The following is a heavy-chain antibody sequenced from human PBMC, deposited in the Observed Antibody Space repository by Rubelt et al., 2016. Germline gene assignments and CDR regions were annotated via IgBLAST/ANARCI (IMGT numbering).Heavy chain of an antibody. V-gene: IGHV1-3*01. CDR2: INAGNGNT. Sequence: QVQLVQSGAEVKKPGASVKVSCKASGYPFTSYALHWVRKAPGQRLEWMGCINAGNGNTKYSQKSQGGVTITRDTSASTADMERSSLRSEDTAVYYCARGGLSELLWFGESRIDYWGQGTLVTVSS. CDR3: ARGGLSELLWFGESRIDY. D-gene: IGHD3-10*01. CDR1: GYPFTSYA. J-gene: IGHJ4*02.